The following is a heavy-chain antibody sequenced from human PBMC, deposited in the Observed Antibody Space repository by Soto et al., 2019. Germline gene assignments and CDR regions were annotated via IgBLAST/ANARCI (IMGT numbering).Heavy chain of an antibody. CDR1: GVTFSNYA. CDR2: ISHSGSST. Sequence: EVQFLESGGGLVQPGGSLRLSCAASGVTFSNYAMNWVRQAPGKGLEWVSGISHSGSSTYYADSVKGRFTISRDNSKNTLLLQMNSLTAEDTAVYYCAKRSWVHHGSEGGNWLDPWGQGTLVTVSS. V-gene: IGHV3-23*01. CDR3: AKRSWVHHGSEGGNWLDP. D-gene: IGHD3-10*01. J-gene: IGHJ5*02.